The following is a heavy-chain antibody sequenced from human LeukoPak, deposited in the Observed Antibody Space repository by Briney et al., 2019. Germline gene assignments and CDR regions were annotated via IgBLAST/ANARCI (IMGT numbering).Heavy chain of an antibody. CDR2: INHSGST. D-gene: IGHD2-2*01. CDR3: ARGVVVPAATSWFDP. CDR1: GGSFSGYY. Sequence: KPSETLSLTCAVYGGSFSGYYWSWIRQPPGKGLEWIGEINHSGSTNYNPSLKSRVTISVDTSKNQFSLKLSSVTAADTAVYYCARGVVVPAATSWFDPWGQGTLVTVSS. V-gene: IGHV4-34*01. J-gene: IGHJ5*02.